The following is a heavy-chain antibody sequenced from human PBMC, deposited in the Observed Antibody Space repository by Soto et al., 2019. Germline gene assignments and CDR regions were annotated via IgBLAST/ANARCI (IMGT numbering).Heavy chain of an antibody. D-gene: IGHD7-27*01. Sequence: PSETLSLTCAVSGGSISSSNWWSWDRQPPGKGLEWIGEIYHSGSTNYNPSLKSRVTISVDKSKNQFSLKLSSVTAADTAVYYCARDGEGTIGSLNCFAPWGQVPLVIVSS. CDR2: IYHSGST. V-gene: IGHV4-4*02. J-gene: IGHJ5*02. CDR1: GGSISSSNW. CDR3: ARDGEGTIGSLNCFAP.